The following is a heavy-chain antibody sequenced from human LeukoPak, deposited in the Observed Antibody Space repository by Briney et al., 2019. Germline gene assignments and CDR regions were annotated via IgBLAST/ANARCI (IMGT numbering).Heavy chain of an antibody. CDR1: GYTFTGYY. J-gene: IGHJ3*02. CDR3: ARAKNLYYYDSSDAFDI. V-gene: IGHV1-2*02. CDR2: INPNSGGT. Sequence: ASVKVSCKASGYTFTGYYMHWVRQAPGQGLEWMGWINPNSGGTNYAQKFQGRVTMTRDTSISTAYMELSRLRSDDTAVYYCARAKNLYYYDSSDAFDIWGQGTMVTVSS. D-gene: IGHD3-22*01.